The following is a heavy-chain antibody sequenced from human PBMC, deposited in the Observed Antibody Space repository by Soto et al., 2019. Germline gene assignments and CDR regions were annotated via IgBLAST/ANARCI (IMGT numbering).Heavy chain of an antibody. CDR3: ATDGQITLFGLASAPYAMDV. CDR2: ITPLLGAA. Sequence: QVRLVQSGAEVKKPGSSVNLSCKASGGTFSNLAINWVRQAPGQGLEWMGGITPLLGAADYAQKFQGRVSITSDASTTTLSMELRSLKSDDTAMYSCATDGQITLFGLASAPYAMDVWGQGTTVTVSS. D-gene: IGHD3-3*01. CDR1: GGTFSNLA. V-gene: IGHV1-69*05. J-gene: IGHJ6*02.